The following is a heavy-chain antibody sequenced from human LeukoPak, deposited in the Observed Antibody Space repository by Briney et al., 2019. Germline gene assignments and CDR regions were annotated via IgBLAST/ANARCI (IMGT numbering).Heavy chain of an antibody. CDR3: ATRYSGYDLLGGFRSHTNYYGMDV. J-gene: IGHJ6*02. CDR1: GYTFTSYG. Sequence: ASVKVSCKASGYTFTSYGISWVRQAPGQGLEWMGWISAYNGNTNYAQKLQGRVTMTTDTSTSTAYMELRSLRSDDTAVYYCATRYSGYDLLGGFRSHTNYYGMDVWGQGTTVTVSS. V-gene: IGHV1-18*01. D-gene: IGHD5-12*01. CDR2: ISAYNGNT.